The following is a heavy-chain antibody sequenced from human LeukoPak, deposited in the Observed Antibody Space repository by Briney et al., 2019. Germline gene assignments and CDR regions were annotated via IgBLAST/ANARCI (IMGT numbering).Heavy chain of an antibody. V-gene: IGHV5-51*01. Sequence: RGESLKISCKGSGYNFTSYWIGWVRQMPGKGLEWMGIIYPGDSDTRYSPSFQGQVTISADKSISTAYLQWSSLKASDTAVYYCARRGSGYSSGWYIDYWGRGTLVTVSS. CDR1: GYNFTSYW. CDR2: IYPGDSDT. J-gene: IGHJ4*02. D-gene: IGHD6-19*01. CDR3: ARRGSGYSSGWYIDY.